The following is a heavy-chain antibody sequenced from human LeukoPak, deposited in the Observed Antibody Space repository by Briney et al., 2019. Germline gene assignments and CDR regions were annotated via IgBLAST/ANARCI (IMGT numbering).Heavy chain of an antibody. CDR1: GFTFSSYS. CDR2: ISSSSSYI. CDR3: AREQGSWTDY. V-gene: IGHV3-21*01. Sequence: GGSLRLSCAASGFTFSSYSMDWVRQAPGKGLEWVSSISSSSSYIYYADSVKGRFTISRDNAKNSLYLQMNSLRAEDTAVYYCAREQGSWTDYWGQGTLVTVSS. J-gene: IGHJ4*02. D-gene: IGHD6-13*01.